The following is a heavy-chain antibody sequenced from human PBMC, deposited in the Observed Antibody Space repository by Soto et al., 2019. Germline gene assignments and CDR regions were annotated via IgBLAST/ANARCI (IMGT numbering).Heavy chain of an antibody. CDR3: AREVAAASRGRPYFQH. CDR2: INAGNGNT. D-gene: IGHD6-13*01. J-gene: IGHJ1*01. V-gene: IGHV1-3*01. Sequence: GASVKVSCKASGYTFTSYAMHWVRQAPGQRLEWMGWINAGNGNTKYSQKFQGRVTITRDTSASTAYMELSSLRSEDTAVYYCAREVAAASRGRPYFQHWGQGTLVTVSS. CDR1: GYTFTSYA.